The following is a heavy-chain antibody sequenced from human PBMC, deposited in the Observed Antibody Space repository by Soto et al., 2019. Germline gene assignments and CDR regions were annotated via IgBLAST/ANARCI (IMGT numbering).Heavy chain of an antibody. Sequence: SETLSLTCTVSGGSISCYYWSWIRQPPGKGLEWIGYIYYSGSTNYNPSLKSRVTISVDTSKNQFSLKLSPVTAADTAVYYCARLGRTIQNTPDYYYYMDVWGKGTTVTVSS. D-gene: IGHD5-18*01. CDR1: GGSISCYY. CDR2: IYYSGST. CDR3: ARLGRTIQNTPDYYYYMDV. V-gene: IGHV4-59*08. J-gene: IGHJ6*03.